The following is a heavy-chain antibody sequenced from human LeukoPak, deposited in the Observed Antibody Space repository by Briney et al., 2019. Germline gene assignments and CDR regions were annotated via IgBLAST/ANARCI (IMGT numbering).Heavy chain of an antibody. D-gene: IGHD3-22*01. CDR3: AREGYYYDSSGYYARGMDV. V-gene: IGHV4-34*01. J-gene: IGHJ6*02. CDR2: INHSGST. CDR1: GGSFSGYY. Sequence: SETLSLTCAVYGGSFSGYYWSWIRQPPGKGLEWIGEINHSGSTNYNPSLKSRVTISVDTSKNQFSLKLSSVTAADTAVYYCAREGYYYDSSGYYARGMDVWGQGTTVTVSS.